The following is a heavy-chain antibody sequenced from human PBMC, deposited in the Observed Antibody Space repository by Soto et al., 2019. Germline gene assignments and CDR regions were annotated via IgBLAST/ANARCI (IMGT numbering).Heavy chain of an antibody. V-gene: IGHV5-51*01. CDR2: IYPGDSDT. Sequence: GESLKISCKGSGYSFTTYWIGWVRQMPGKGLEWMGIIYPGDSDTRYSPSFQGQVTISADKSISTAYLQWSSLKASDTAMYYCATGGYCSSTSCYNFFDYWGQGTLVTVSS. D-gene: IGHD2-2*02. J-gene: IGHJ4*02. CDR3: ATGGYCSSTSCYNFFDY. CDR1: GYSFTTYW.